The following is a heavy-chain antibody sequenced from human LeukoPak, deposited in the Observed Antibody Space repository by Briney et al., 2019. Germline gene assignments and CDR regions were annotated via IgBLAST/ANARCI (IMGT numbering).Heavy chain of an antibody. Sequence: GGSLRLSCAASGFTFSSYWMSWVRQAPGKGLEWVANIKQDGSEKYYVDSVKGRFTISRDNAKNSLYLQMNSLRAEDTAVYYCARGALLLWFGESLSTRDAFDIWGQGTMVTVSS. V-gene: IGHV3-7*01. CDR3: ARGALLLWFGESLSTRDAFDI. D-gene: IGHD3-10*01. CDR2: IKQDGSEK. CDR1: GFTFSSYW. J-gene: IGHJ3*02.